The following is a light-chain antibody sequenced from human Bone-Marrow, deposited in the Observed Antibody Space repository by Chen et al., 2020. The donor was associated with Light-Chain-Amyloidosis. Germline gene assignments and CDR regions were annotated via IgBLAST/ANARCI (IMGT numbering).Light chain of an antibody. V-gene: IGLV2-14*01. CDR1: SSDVGGDNH. CDR3: SSYTITNTLV. CDR2: EVT. J-gene: IGLJ1*01. Sequence: QSALPQPASVSGSPGQSITISCTGTSSDVGGDNHVSWYQQHPDKAPKRMIYEVTNRHSWVPDRFSGSKSDNTASLTISGLQTEDEADYCCSSYTITNTLVFGSGTRVTVL.